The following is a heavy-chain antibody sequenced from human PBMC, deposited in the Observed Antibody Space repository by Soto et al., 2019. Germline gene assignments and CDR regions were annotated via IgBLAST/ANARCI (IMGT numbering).Heavy chain of an antibody. CDR2: FYSSGSI. V-gene: IGHV4-31*03. D-gene: IGHD6-19*01. J-gene: IGHJ5*02. Sequence: PSETLSLTCFVSGYSITAGGYYWSWIRHHPGKGLEWIGSFYSSGSIIYNPSLRSRVSISGDTSSNQFSMSLTSVTAADKARYYCERMYSSGSGWFHTWGQGTLVTVSS. CDR3: ERMYSSGSGWFHT. CDR1: GYSITAGGYY.